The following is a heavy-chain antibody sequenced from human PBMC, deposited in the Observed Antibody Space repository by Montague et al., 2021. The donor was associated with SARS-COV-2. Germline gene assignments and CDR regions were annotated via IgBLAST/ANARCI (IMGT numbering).Heavy chain of an antibody. D-gene: IGHD3-10*01. CDR2: IYVNGRIFISGRT. CDR3: ARDGSQYYYDSGIDY. Sequence: TLSLTCSVSGGSISSGSYYWSWIRQPAGKGLEWIGRIYVNGRIFISGRTKYNPSLKSRVIISADTSNNQVSLSLSSVTAADTAVYYCARDGSQYYYDSGIDYWGQGILVTVSS. V-gene: IGHV4-61*02. J-gene: IGHJ4*02. CDR1: GGSISSGSYY.